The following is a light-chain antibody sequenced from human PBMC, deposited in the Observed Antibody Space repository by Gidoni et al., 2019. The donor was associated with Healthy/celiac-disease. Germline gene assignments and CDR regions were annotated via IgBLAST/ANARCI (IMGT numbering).Light chain of an antibody. Sequence: DIQMTQSPSSRSASVGDRVTITCRASQSISSYLNWYQQKPGKAPKLLIYSASSLQSGVPSRFSCNGSGTGCTLTISSLQPEDFATYYCQQRYSTPYTFGQGTKLEIK. J-gene: IGKJ2*01. CDR2: SAS. CDR1: QSISSY. CDR3: QQRYSTPYT. V-gene: IGKV1-39*01.